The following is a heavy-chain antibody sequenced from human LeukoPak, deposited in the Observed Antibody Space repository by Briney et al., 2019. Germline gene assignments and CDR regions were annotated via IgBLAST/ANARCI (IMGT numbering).Heavy chain of an antibody. CDR3: ARSVYVGAPAGWFDP. V-gene: IGHV4-59*01. CDR1: GGSISSYY. CDR2: IYYSGST. Sequence: KPSENLSPTCTVSGGSISSYYWSWIRQPPGKGLGGIGGIYYSGSTNYNPSLKSRVTISVDTSKSQFSLKLSSVTAADTAVYYCARSVYVGAPAGWFDPWGQGTLVTVSS. J-gene: IGHJ5*02. D-gene: IGHD1-26*01.